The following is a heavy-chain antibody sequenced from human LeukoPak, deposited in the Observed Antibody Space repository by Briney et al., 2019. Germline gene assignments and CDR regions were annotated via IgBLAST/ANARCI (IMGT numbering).Heavy chain of an antibody. J-gene: IGHJ6*02. V-gene: IGHV5-51*01. CDR3: ARSGGKTYYYYYYGMDV. Sequence: GESLKISCKGSGYSFTSYWIGWERQMPGKGLEWMGIIYPGDSDTRYSPSFQGQVTISADKSISTAYLQWSSLKASDTAMYYCARSGGKTYYYYYYGMDVWGQGTTVTVSS. D-gene: IGHD2-15*01. CDR1: GYSFTSYW. CDR2: IYPGDSDT.